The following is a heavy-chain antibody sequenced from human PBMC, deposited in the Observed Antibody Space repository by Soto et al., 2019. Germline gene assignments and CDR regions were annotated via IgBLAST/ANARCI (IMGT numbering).Heavy chain of an antibody. Sequence: VGSLRLSCAYSVFTFSRYEMNCVRHSPGKWLEWVSYISSSSSTLYYADSVKGRFTISRDNAKNSLYLQMNSLRAEDTAVYYCARGGSGSYFWYFDLWGRGTLVTVSS. CDR2: ISSSSSTL. CDR1: VFTFSRYE. D-gene: IGHD1-26*01. V-gene: IGHV3-48*03. J-gene: IGHJ2*01. CDR3: ARGGSGSYFWYFDL.